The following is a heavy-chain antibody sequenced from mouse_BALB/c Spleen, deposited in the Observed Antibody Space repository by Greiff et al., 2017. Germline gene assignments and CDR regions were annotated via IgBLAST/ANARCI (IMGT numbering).Heavy chain of an antibody. V-gene: IGHV1-18*01. CDR1: GYTFTDYN. J-gene: IGHJ2*01. Sequence: EVKLQESGPELVKPGASVKIPCKASGYTFTDYNMDWVKQSHGKSLEWIGDINPNNGGTIYNQKFKGKATLTVDKSSSTAYMELRSLTSEDTAVYYCARWRFITTGTGYFDYWGQGTTLTVSS. D-gene: IGHD1-2*01. CDR2: INPNNGGT. CDR3: ARWRFITTGTGYFDY.